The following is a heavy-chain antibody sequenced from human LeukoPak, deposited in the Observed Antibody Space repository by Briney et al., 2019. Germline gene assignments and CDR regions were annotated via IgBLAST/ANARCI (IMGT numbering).Heavy chain of an antibody. CDR3: ARGRSHYGSGSYRWLDP. CDR1: GGSFSGYY. J-gene: IGHJ5*02. D-gene: IGHD3-10*01. CDR2: INHSGST. Sequence: SETLSLTCAVYGGSFSGYYWSWIRQPPGKRLEWIGEINHSGSTNYNPSLKSRVTISVDTSKNQFSLKPSSVTAADTAVYYCARGRSHYGSGSYRWLDPWGQGTLVTVSS. V-gene: IGHV4-34*01.